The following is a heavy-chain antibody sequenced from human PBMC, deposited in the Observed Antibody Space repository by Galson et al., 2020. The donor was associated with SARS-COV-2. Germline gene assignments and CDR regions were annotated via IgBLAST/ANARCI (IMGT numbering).Heavy chain of an antibody. CDR2: INPNSGGT. Sequence: ASVKVSCKASGYTFTGYYMHWVRQAPGQGLEWMGWINPNSGGTNYAQKFQGRVTMTRDTSISTAYMELSRLRSDDTAVYYCGRAGGITIFGVVHSYCYYMDDWGNGTAVTVSS. J-gene: IGHJ6*03. V-gene: IGHV1-2*02. D-gene: IGHD3-3*01. CDR3: GRAGGITIFGVVHSYCYYMDD. CDR1: GYTFTGYY.